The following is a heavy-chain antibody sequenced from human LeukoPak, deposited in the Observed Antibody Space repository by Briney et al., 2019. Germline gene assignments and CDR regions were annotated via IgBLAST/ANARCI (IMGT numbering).Heavy chain of an antibody. CDR1: GLTFSKYA. CDR3: VREDPRTGYWFFDL. Sequence: GGSLRLSCAASGLTFSKYAMMWLRQAPGKGLVWVSRMNSDGSSRTYADSAKGRFTISRDNGKNTLYLQMNSLRAEDTAVYYCVREDPRTGYWFFDLWGRGTLVTVSS. CDR2: MNSDGSSR. J-gene: IGHJ2*01. V-gene: IGHV3-74*01.